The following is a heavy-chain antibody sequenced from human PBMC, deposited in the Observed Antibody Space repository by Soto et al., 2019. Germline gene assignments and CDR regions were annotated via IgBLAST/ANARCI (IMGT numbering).Heavy chain of an antibody. J-gene: IGHJ5*02. CDR1: GGSISSGGYY. CDR3: ARVSYGSGSHRGGWFDP. D-gene: IGHD3-10*01. Sequence: QVQLQESGPGLVKPSQTLSLTCTVSGGSISSGGYYWSWIRQHPGKGLEWIGYIHDSGITYYSPHLKTRVLISVDTTKNQFPLKLRSVTAADTAVYYCARVSYGSGSHRGGWFDPWGQGTPVPVSS. CDR2: IHDSGIT. V-gene: IGHV4-31*03.